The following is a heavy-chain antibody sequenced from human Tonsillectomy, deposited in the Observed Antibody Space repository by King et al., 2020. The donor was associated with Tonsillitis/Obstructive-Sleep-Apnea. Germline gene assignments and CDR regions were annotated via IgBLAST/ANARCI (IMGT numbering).Heavy chain of an antibody. CDR2: INHSGST. J-gene: IGHJ6*03. D-gene: IGHD2-2*01. V-gene: IGHV4-34*01. Sequence: VQLQQWGAGLLKPSETLSLTCAVYGGSFSGYYWSWIRQPPGKGLEWIGEINHSGSTNYNPSLKSRGTISVDTSKNQFSLKLSSVTAADTAVYYCARDPYCSSTSCPEDYYYYYMDVWGKGTTVTVSS. CDR3: ARDPYCSSTSCPEDYYYYYMDV. CDR1: GGSFSGYY.